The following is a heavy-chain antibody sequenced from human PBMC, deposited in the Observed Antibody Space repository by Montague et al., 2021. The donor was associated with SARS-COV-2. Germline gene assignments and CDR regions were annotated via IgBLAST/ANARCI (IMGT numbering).Heavy chain of an antibody. J-gene: IGHJ3*02. D-gene: IGHD6-13*01. V-gene: IGHV4-59*01. CDR3: ARVGRGSSWYEVAFDI. Sequence: SETLSLTCTVSGGPISRYSWTWIRQPPGKGLEWIGYIYNSGSTNYNPSXXSRVTISVDTSKSQFSLKLSSVAAADTAVYYCARVGRGSSWYEVAFDIWGQGTMVTVSS. CDR1: GGPISRYS. CDR2: IYNSGST.